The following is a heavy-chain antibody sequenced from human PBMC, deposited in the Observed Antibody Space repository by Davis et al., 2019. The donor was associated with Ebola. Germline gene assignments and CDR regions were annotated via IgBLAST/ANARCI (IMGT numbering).Heavy chain of an antibody. CDR3: ARSEGANIDY. CDR2: TSYDGSNV. Sequence: GGSLRLSCRTSGFTFTGHAMHWVRQAPGEGPQWVAVTSYDGSNVYYAESVKGRFSISRDNANKMVYLQMNSLRPNDTAVYYCARSEGANIDYWGQGTQVTVSS. J-gene: IGHJ4*02. D-gene: IGHD3-16*01. CDR1: GFTFTGHA. V-gene: IGHV3-30-3*02.